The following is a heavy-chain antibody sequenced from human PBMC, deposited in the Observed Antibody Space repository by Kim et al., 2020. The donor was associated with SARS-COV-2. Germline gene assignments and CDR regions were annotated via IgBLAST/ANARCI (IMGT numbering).Heavy chain of an antibody. V-gene: IGHV4-59*01. Sequence: TPPRQRRSPVSVDTAKNQFSLKLSSVTAADTAVYYCARDFHSSGWDAFDIWGQGTMVTVSS. CDR3: ARDFHSSGWDAFDI. J-gene: IGHJ3*02. D-gene: IGHD6-19*01.